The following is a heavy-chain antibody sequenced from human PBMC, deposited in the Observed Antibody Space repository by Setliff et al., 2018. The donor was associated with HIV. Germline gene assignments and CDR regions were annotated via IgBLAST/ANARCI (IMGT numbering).Heavy chain of an antibody. V-gene: IGHV4-59*12. CDR1: GGSISSYY. Sequence: SETLSLTCSVSGGSISSYYWSWIRQPPGKGLEWIGYIYYSGSTNYNPSLKSRVIISVDTSKNQFSLNLTSVTAADTAVYYCARSKTFYDFWGGYYTHGAFKIWGLGTMVTVSS. CDR3: ARSKTFYDFWGGYYTHGAFKI. D-gene: IGHD3-3*01. J-gene: IGHJ3*02. CDR2: IYYSGST.